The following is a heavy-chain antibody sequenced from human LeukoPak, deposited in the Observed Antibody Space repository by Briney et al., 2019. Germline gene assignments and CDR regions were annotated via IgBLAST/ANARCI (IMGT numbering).Heavy chain of an antibody. J-gene: IGHJ4*02. CDR1: GGSISSYY. CDR3: ARDGGTTVVGTE. CDR2: IYTSGST. V-gene: IGHV4-4*07. D-gene: IGHD4-11*01. Sequence: SETLSLTCTVSGGSISSYYWSWIRQPAGKGLEWIGRIYTSGSTNYNPSFKSRVTMSVDTSKNQISLKVRSVTAADTAIYYCARDGGTTVVGTEWGQGTLVTVSS.